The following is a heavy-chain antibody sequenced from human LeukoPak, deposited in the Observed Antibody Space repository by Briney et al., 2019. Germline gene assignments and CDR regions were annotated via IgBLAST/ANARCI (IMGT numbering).Heavy chain of an antibody. D-gene: IGHD6-13*01. J-gene: IGHJ4*02. CDR1: GYSFSTKW. V-gene: IGHV5-51*01. Sequence: HGESLKISCKGSGYSFSTKWLGWVRPMPGKGLEGMGIVNPGDSDTRYSPSFQGQVTISADKSISTAYLQWSSLKASDTAMYYCAKHGGGPDSSWDYWGQGTLVTVSS. CDR2: VNPGDSDT. CDR3: AKHGGGPDSSWDY.